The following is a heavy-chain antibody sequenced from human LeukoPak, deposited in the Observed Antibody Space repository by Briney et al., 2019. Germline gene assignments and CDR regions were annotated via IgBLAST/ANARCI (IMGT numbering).Heavy chain of an antibody. CDR2: ISPNSADI. J-gene: IGHJ4*02. CDR1: GFTFTDVY. Sequence: GGSLRLSCAASGFTFTDVYMSWIRQSPGRGLEWLAYISPNSADISYADSVKGRFTISRDNAKNSLYLQMNSLRVEDTGIYYCSRDPRSLDYWGQGALVTVSS. CDR3: SRDPRSLDY. V-gene: IGHV3-11*01.